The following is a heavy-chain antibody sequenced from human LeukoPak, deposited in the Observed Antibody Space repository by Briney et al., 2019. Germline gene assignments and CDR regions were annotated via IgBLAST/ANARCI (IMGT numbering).Heavy chain of an antibody. CDR2: IYHNGST. Sequence: SQTLSLTCAVSVGSISRGGYSWSWVRQPPGGGLEWIGYIYHNGSTYYNPSLKSRVTISVDRSKSQFSLKLSSVTAADTAVYYCARGVRRHNWFDPWGQGTLVTVSS. CDR3: ARGVRRHNWFDP. J-gene: IGHJ5*02. CDR1: VGSISRGGYS. D-gene: IGHD3-16*01. V-gene: IGHV4-30-2*01.